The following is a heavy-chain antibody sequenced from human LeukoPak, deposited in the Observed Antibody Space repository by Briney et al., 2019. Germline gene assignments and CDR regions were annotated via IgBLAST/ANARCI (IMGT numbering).Heavy chain of an antibody. CDR3: ARARFNSSSWYRYYYYYYMDV. J-gene: IGHJ6*03. CDR2: IYYSGST. CDR1: GGSISSYY. V-gene: IGHV4-59*01. Sequence: SETLSLTCTVSGGSISSYYWSWIRQPPGKGLEWIGYIYYSGSTNYNPSLKSRVTISVDTSKNQFSLKLSSVTAADTAVYYCARARFNSSSWYRYYYYYYMDVWGKGTTVTVSS. D-gene: IGHD6-13*01.